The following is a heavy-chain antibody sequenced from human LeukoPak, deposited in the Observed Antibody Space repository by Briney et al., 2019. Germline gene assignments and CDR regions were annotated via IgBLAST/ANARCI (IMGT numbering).Heavy chain of an antibody. CDR3: AKEITCSSTSCYPGHFDY. CDR1: GFTFSSYE. Sequence: GGSLRLSCAASGFTFSSYEMNWVRQAPGKGLEWVSYISSSGSTIYYADSVKGRFTISRDNAKNSLYLQMNSLRAEDTALYYCAKEITCSSTSCYPGHFDYWGQGTLVTVSS. D-gene: IGHD2-2*01. V-gene: IGHV3-48*03. CDR2: ISSSGSTI. J-gene: IGHJ4*02.